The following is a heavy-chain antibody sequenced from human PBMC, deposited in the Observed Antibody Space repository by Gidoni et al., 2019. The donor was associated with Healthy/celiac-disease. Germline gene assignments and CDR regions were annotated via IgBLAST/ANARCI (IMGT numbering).Heavy chain of an antibody. J-gene: IGHJ6*02. Sequence: EVQLVQSGAEVKKPGASLRISCKGSGYSFTSYWISWVRQMPGKGLEWMGRIDPSDSYTNYSPSFQGHVTISADKSISTAYLQWSSLKASDTAMYYCARLSGYNRYYYGMDVWGQGTTVTVSS. D-gene: IGHD3-9*01. CDR1: GYSFTSYW. V-gene: IGHV5-10-1*01. CDR3: ARLSGYNRYYYGMDV. CDR2: IDPSDSYT.